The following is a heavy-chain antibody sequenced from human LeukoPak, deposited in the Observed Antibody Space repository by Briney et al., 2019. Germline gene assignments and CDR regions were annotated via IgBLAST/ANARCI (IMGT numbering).Heavy chain of an antibody. CDR2: ISRNSDSR. V-gene: IGHV3-9*01. Sequence: PGRSLRLSCATSGFTFDNYAMHWVRQAPGKGLEWVSGISRNSDSRAYADSVKGRFTISRDNAKSSLSLQMNSLRPEDTAVYYCAKVDSDTWYLGFDYWGQGTLVTVSS. CDR3: AKVDSDTWYLGFDY. CDR1: GFTFDNYA. J-gene: IGHJ4*02. D-gene: IGHD2/OR15-2a*01.